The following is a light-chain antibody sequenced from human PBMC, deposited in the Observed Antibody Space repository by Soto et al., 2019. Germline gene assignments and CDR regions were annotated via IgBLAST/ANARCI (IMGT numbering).Light chain of an antibody. J-gene: IGKJ5*01. V-gene: IGKV3-20*01. Sequence: EIVLTQSPCTLSLSPGERATLSCRASQSVISTYLAWYQQKPGQAPRLLICGASSRATGIPDRFSGSGSGTDFTLTISRLEPEDFAVYYCQQYGSSPITFGQGTRLEIK. CDR2: GAS. CDR1: QSVISTY. CDR3: QQYGSSPIT.